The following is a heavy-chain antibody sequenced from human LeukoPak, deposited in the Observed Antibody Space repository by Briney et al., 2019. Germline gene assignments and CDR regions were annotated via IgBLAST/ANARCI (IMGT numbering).Heavy chain of an antibody. CDR3: ASFVGATLFDY. D-gene: IGHD1-26*01. J-gene: IGHJ4*02. Sequence: GGSLRLSCAASGFTFSNYEMNWVRQAPGKGLEWVSSISSSGSYIYYADSVKGRFTISRDNAKNSLYLQMNSLRAEDTAVYYCASFVGATLFDYWGQGTLVTVSS. CDR1: GFTFSNYE. CDR2: ISSSGSYI. V-gene: IGHV3-21*01.